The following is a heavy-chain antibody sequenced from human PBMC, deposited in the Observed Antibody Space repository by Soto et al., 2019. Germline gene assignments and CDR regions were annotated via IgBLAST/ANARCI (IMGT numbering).Heavy chain of an antibody. CDR1: GFTFTSSA. D-gene: IGHD2-2*01. J-gene: IGHJ6*02. Sequence: GASVKVSCKASGFTFTSSAVQCVRQARGQRLEWIGWIVVGSGNTNYAQKFQERVTITRDMSTSTAYMELSSLRSEDTAVHYCAASTEYYYYYGMEVWGQGTTVTVSS. CDR2: IVVGSGNT. V-gene: IGHV1-58*01. CDR3: AASTEYYYYYGMEV.